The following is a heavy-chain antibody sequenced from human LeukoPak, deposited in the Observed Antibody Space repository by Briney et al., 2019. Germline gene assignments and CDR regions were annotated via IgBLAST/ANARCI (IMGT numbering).Heavy chain of an antibody. CDR1: GFSLSTRGVG. CDR2: IYWDDDK. Sequence: SGPTLVHPTQPLTLTCTFSGFSLSTRGVGVGWIRQPPAKALEWLALIYWDDDKRYSPPLKSRLTITKDTSKNQVVLTMTNMDPVDTATYYCAHTLADLDAFDIWGQGTMVTVSS. J-gene: IGHJ3*02. CDR3: AHTLADLDAFDI. V-gene: IGHV2-5*02.